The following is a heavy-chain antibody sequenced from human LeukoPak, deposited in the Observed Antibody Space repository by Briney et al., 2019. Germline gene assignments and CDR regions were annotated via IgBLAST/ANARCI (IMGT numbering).Heavy chain of an antibody. Sequence: GGSLRLSCAASGFTFSSRWMHWVRQAPGKGLVWVSRINSDVSSAGYADSVKGRFTISRDNSKNTLYLQMNSLRAEDMAVYYCAKDLGDYYDSSGYDYWGQGTLVTVSS. V-gene: IGHV3-74*01. CDR1: GFTFSSRW. J-gene: IGHJ4*02. D-gene: IGHD3-22*01. CDR3: AKDLGDYYDSSGYDY. CDR2: INSDVSSA.